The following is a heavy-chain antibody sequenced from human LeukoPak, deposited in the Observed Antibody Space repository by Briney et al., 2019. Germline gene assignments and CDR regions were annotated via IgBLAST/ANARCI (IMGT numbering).Heavy chain of an antibody. CDR1: GYTFTTDY. J-gene: IGHJ4*02. CDR2: INPSGGST. Sequence: ASVKVSCKASGYTFTTDYIHWVRQAPGQGLEWMGIINPSGGSTTYAQKFQGRVIMTGDTSTSTVYMELRSLRSEDTAVYYCARVRSNWYFDYWGQGTLVSVSS. V-gene: IGHV1-46*01. D-gene: IGHD1-20*01. CDR3: ARVRSNWYFDY.